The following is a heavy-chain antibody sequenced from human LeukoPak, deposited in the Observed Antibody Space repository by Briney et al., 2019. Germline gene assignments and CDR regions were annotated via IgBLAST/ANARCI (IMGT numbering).Heavy chain of an antibody. Sequence: GGSLRLSCAASGFSFSRYSMNWVRQAPGKGLEWVSSISSGRSFTYYGDSVKGRFSISRDNAKNSLYLQMNSLRAEDTAVYYCASSGYSYGPAAYYFDYWGQGTLVTVSP. V-gene: IGHV3-21*01. J-gene: IGHJ4*02. CDR2: ISSGRSFT. CDR1: GFSFSRYS. D-gene: IGHD5-18*01. CDR3: ASSGYSYGPAAYYFDY.